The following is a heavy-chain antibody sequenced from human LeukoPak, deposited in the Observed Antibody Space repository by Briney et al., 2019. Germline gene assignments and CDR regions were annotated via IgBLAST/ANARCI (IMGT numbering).Heavy chain of an antibody. CDR1: GFTFSSYA. D-gene: IGHD5-12*01. V-gene: IGHV3-15*07. CDR2: VLSRAGGGTI. Sequence: GRSLRLSCAASGFTFSSYAMHWVRQAPGKGLEWVGRVLSRAGGGTIDYAAPVKGRFTISRDDSKNTLFLQMSSLKTEDTAVYYCVTGGGYNGLDYWGQGALVTVSS. CDR3: VTGGGYNGLDY. J-gene: IGHJ4*02.